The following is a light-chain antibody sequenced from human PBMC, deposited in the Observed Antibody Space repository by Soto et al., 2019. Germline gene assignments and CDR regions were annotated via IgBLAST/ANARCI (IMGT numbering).Light chain of an antibody. CDR2: DNN. CDR1: SSNIGKNY. J-gene: IGLJ2*01. V-gene: IGLV1-51*01. Sequence: QSVLTQPPSVSAAPGQKVTISCSGSSSNIGKNYVSWYQQLPGTAPKLLIYDNNKRPSGIPDRISGSKSGTSATLGITGLQTGDEADYYCGTWDSSLSAVVVGGGTKPTVL. CDR3: GTWDSSLSAVV.